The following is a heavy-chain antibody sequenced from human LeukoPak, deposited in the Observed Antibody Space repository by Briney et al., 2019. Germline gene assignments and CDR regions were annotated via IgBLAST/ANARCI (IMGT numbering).Heavy chain of an antibody. CDR1: GGSISSGSHY. J-gene: IGHJ4*02. V-gene: IGHV4-39*01. CDR3: ARYPYSDSGVWQAFDY. CDR2: MHYSGIT. Sequence: SETLSLTCIVSGGSISSGSHYWGWIRQPPGKGLEWTGSMHYSGITYYNPSLTSRVTISVDTSKNQFSLRLTSVTAADPAVYYCARYPYSDSGVWQAFDYWGQGTLVTVSS. D-gene: IGHD5-12*01.